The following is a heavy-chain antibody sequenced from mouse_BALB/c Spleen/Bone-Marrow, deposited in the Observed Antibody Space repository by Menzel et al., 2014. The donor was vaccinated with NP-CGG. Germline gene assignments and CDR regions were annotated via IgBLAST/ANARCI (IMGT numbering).Heavy chain of an antibody. Sequence: QVQLQQRGAELVRPGTSVKVSCKASGYAFTNYLIEWVKQRPGQGLEWIGVINPGSGGTNYNEKFKGRATLTTDKSSSTAYMQLSSLTSDDSAVYFCARRITVVAPPAYWGQGTLVTVSA. V-gene: IGHV1-54*01. CDR3: ARRITVVAPPAY. D-gene: IGHD1-1*01. CDR2: INPGSGGT. CDR1: GYAFTNYL. J-gene: IGHJ3*01.